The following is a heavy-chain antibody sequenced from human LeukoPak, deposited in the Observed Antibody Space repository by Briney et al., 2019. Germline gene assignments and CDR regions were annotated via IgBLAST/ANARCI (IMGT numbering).Heavy chain of an antibody. D-gene: IGHD6-19*01. CDR3: ARIAMAGIGDGFDI. CDR2: VNWNGGST. Sequence: GGSLRLSCAASGFTFDDYDMSWVRQAPGKGLEWVSGVNWNGGSTGYADSVKGRFTISRDNARNSLYLQMNSLRAEDTALYYCARIAMAGIGDGFDIWGQGTMVTVSS. J-gene: IGHJ3*02. V-gene: IGHV3-20*04. CDR1: GFTFDDYD.